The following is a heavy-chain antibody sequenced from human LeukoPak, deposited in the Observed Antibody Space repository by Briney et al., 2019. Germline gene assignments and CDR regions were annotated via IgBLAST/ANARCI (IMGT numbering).Heavy chain of an antibody. CDR1: GGTFSSYA. Sequence: SVKVSCKASGGTFSSYAISWVRQAPGQGLEWMGGIIPIFGTANYAQKFQGRVTITADESTSTAYMELSSLRSEDTAVYYCARINLGYCSGGSCYSRFHYYFDYWGQGTLVTVSS. V-gene: IGHV1-69*13. CDR3: ARINLGYCSGGSCYSRFHYYFDY. CDR2: IIPIFGTA. D-gene: IGHD2-15*01. J-gene: IGHJ4*02.